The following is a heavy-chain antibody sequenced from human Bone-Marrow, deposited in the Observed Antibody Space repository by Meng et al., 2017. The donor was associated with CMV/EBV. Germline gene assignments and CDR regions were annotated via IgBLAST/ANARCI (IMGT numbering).Heavy chain of an antibody. J-gene: IGHJ6*02. Sequence: ESLKISCAASGFTFSNYWLSWVRQAPGKGLEWVASIKPDGSEKYYADSVKGRFTIFRDNGKSSLHLQMNSLRAEDTAVYYCARDILVGDGYNLAGYGMDVWGQGTTVTVSS. CDR2: IKPDGSEK. CDR1: GFTFSNYW. D-gene: IGHD5-24*01. V-gene: IGHV3-7*01. CDR3: ARDILVGDGYNLAGYGMDV.